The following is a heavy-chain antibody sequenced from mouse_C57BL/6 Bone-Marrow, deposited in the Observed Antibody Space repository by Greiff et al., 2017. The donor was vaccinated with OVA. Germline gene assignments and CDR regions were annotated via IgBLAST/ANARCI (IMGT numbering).Heavy chain of an antibody. V-gene: IGHV1-15*01. J-gene: IGHJ4*01. CDR1: GYTFTDYE. CDR2: IDPETGGT. CDR3: TRRGLGEDY. Sequence: SGAELVRPGASVTLSCKASGYTFTDYEMHWVKQTPVHGLEWIGAIDPETGGTAYNQKFKGKAILTADKSSSTAYMELRSLTSEDSAVYYCTRRGLGEDYWGQGTSVTVSS.